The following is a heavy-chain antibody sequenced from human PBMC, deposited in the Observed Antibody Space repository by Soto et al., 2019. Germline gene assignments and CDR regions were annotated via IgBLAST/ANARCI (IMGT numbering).Heavy chain of an antibody. D-gene: IGHD3-22*01. CDR2: ISGRGGST. Sequence: EVQLLESGGGLVQPGGSLRLSCAASGFTFSSYAMTWVRQAPGKGLEWVSAISGRGGSTYYADSVKGRFTISRDNSKNTPYLQMNSLRAGDTAIYFCAKDLWPSDTSSPGDYWGQGTLVTVSS. J-gene: IGHJ4*02. CDR1: GFTFSSYA. V-gene: IGHV3-23*01. CDR3: AKDLWPSDTSSPGDY.